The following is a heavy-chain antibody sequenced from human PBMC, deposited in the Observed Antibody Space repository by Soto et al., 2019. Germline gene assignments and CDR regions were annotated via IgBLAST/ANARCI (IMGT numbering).Heavy chain of an antibody. J-gene: IGHJ4*02. CDR2: FDTEDGET. CDR3: PTRTAMVRGVISRRGVKHGGPDTIFGY. Sequence: ASVKVSCKVSGYTLTELSMHWVRPAPGKGLEWMGGFDTEDGETIYAQKFQGRVTMPEDTSTDTVYMELSSLRSEDTDVCYCPTRTAMVRGVISRRGVKHGGPDTIFGYWGQGTLVTVSS. CDR1: GYTLTELS. V-gene: IGHV1-24*01. D-gene: IGHD3-10*01.